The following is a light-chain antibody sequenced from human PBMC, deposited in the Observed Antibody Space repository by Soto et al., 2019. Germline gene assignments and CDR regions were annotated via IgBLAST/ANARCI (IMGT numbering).Light chain of an antibody. CDR1: SGHSNYA. Sequence: QSVLTQSPSASASLGASVKLTCTLSSGHSNYAIAWHQQQPEKGPQYLMKLNRDGSNSRGDGIPNRFSGSSSGAERYLTISSLQSEDEADYYCQTWGTGIVIFGGGTKVTVL. J-gene: IGLJ2*01. CDR3: QTWGTGIVI. V-gene: IGLV4-69*01. CDR2: LNRDGSN.